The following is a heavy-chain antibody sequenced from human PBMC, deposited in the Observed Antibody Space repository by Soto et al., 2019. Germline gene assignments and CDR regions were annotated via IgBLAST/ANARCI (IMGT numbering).Heavy chain of an antibody. D-gene: IGHD3-22*01. CDR3: GFLGTSSGLLGPPDAFDI. CDR1: GYTFTSYY. Sequence: GASVKVSCKASGYTFTSYYMHWVRQAPGQGLEWMGIINPSGGSTSYAQKFQGRVTMTRDTSTSTVYMEQSSLRSEDTAVYYCGFLGTSSGLLGPPDAFDIWGQGTMVTVSS. CDR2: INPSGGST. V-gene: IGHV1-46*01. J-gene: IGHJ3*02.